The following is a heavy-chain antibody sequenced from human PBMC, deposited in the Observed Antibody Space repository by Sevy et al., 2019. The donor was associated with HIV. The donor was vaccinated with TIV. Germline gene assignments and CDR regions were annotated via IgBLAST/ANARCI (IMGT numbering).Heavy chain of an antibody. V-gene: IGHV3-48*02. J-gene: IGHJ4*02. CDR1: GFTFSISD. D-gene: IGHD3-10*01. CDR2: ISSRSSTI. CDR3: ASGSNHKNFDY. Sequence: GGSLRLSCAASGFTFSISDMNWVRQAPGKGLEWVSFISSRSSTIYYADSVKGRFTISRDNAKNSLYLQMNSLRDYDTAVYYCASGSNHKNFDYWGQGTLVTVSS.